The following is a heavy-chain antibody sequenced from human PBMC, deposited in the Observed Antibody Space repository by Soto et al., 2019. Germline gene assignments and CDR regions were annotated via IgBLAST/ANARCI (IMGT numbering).Heavy chain of an antibody. Sequence: EVRLVESGGTLVQPGRSLRLSCAGSGFMFGDYAMHWVRQAPGKGLEWVSGISWSSSSTAYADSVKGRFTISRDDAKNSLYLQMNSLRPEDTAFYYCVRDPGLEPHYYYGMDVWGQGTTVTVSS. CDR2: ISWSSSST. CDR3: VRDPGLEPHYYYGMDV. V-gene: IGHV3-9*01. D-gene: IGHD1-1*01. CDR1: GFMFGDYA. J-gene: IGHJ6*02.